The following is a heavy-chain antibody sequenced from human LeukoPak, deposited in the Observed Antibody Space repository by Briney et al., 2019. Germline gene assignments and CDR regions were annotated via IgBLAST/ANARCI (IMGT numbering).Heavy chain of an antibody. CDR1: GFTFSSYD. V-gene: IGHV3-13*04. J-gene: IGHJ4*02. Sequence: PGGSLRLACAASGFTFSSYDMHWVRQATGKGLEWVSAIGPAGETYYPGSVKGRFTISRENAKSSLYLQMNTLRAGDTAVYYCARIGYGDEFDYWGQGALVTVSS. CDR2: IGPAGET. CDR3: ARIGYGDEFDY. D-gene: IGHD4-17*01.